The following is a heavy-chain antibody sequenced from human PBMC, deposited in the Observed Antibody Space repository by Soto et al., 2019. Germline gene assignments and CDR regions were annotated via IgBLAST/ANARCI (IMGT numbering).Heavy chain of an antibody. CDR1: GYTFTSYG. Sequence: ASVKVSCKASGYTFTSYGISWVRQAPGQGLEWMGWISAYNGNTNYAQKLQGRVTMTTGTSTSTAYMELRSLRSDDTAVYYCARVVLEWYYYYYGMDVWGQGTTVTVSS. J-gene: IGHJ6*02. CDR2: ISAYNGNT. CDR3: ARVVLEWYYYYYGMDV. V-gene: IGHV1-18*01. D-gene: IGHD3-3*01.